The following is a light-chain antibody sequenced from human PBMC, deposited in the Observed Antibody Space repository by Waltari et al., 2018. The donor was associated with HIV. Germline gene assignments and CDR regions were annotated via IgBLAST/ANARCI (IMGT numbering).Light chain of an antibody. J-gene: IGLJ2*01. Sequence: QSALTQPASVSGSPGQSISISCTGTSRYAGGYNAVSWYQQHPAKAPKLVIVEVSNRPSGVSNRFSGSKSGNRASLTISGLQAEDEAYYYCSSYTSSDTVVFGGGTKVTVL. CDR1: SRYAGGYNA. CDR2: EVS. V-gene: IGLV2-14*01. CDR3: SSYTSSDTVV.